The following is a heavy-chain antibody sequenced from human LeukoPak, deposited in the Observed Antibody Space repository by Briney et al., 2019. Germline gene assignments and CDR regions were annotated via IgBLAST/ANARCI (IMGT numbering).Heavy chain of an antibody. D-gene: IGHD3-22*01. Sequence: ASVKVSCKASGYTFTSYAMNWVRQAPGQGLEWMGWINTNTGNPTYAQGFTGRFVFSLDTSVSTAYLQISSLKAEDTAVYYCARDPVYYDSSGYRHLVAEYFQHWGQGTLVTVSS. CDR2: INTNTGNP. CDR1: GYTFTSYA. V-gene: IGHV7-4-1*02. J-gene: IGHJ1*01. CDR3: ARDPVYYDSSGYRHLVAEYFQH.